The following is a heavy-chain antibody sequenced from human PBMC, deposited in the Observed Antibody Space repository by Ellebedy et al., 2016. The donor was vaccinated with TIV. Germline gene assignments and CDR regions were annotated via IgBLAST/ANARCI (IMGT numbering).Heavy chain of an antibody. Sequence: SETLSLTXNVSGGYLRTYYWSWIRQSPGKGLEWIGYIYYSGSTDYNPSLKGRATISVDTSTNQFSLNLRSVTAADTASYFCARALAASGKVTYHYGMDLWGQGTTVIVSS. D-gene: IGHD6-13*01. V-gene: IGHV4-59*01. J-gene: IGHJ6*02. CDR3: ARALAASGKVTYHYGMDL. CDR1: GGYLRTYY. CDR2: IYYSGST.